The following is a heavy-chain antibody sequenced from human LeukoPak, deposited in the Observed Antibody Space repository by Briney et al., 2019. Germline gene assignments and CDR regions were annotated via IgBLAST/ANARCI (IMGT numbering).Heavy chain of an antibody. CDR1: GGTXSSYA. J-gene: IGHJ3*02. CDR2: IIPIFGTA. Sequence: SVKVSCKASGGTXSSYAISGVRQGPGQGLEWTGGIIPIFGTANYAQKFQGRVTITADESTTTAYMELSSLRSEDTAVYYCARHPYYYYSSAYLRHDAFDIWGQGTLVTVSS. V-gene: IGHV1-69*01. D-gene: IGHD3-22*01. CDR3: ARHPYYYYSSAYLRHDAFDI.